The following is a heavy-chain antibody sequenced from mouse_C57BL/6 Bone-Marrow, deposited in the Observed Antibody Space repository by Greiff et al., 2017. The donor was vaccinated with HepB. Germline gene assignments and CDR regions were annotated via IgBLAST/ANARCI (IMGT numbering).Heavy chain of an antibody. CDR2: IWRGGST. J-gene: IGHJ3*01. CDR1: GFSLTSYG. CDR3: AKTRGYYEAWFAY. D-gene: IGHD2-3*01. Sequence: QVQLQQSGPGLVQPSQSLSITCTVSGFSLTSYGVHWVRQSPGKGLEWLGVIWRGGSTDYNAAFMSRLSITKDNSKSQVFFKMNSLQADDTAIYYCAKTRGYYEAWFAYWGQGTLVTVSA. V-gene: IGHV2-5*01.